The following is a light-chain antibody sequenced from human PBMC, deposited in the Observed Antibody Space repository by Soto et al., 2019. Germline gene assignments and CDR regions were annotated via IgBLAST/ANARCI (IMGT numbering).Light chain of an antibody. Sequence: IQLTHSPSFLSESVGDRVTITCRASQGISSYLAWYQQKPGKAPKLLIYAASTLQSGVPSRFSGSGSGTEFTLTISSLQPEDFATYYCQQLNSYPPFGGGTKVDI. V-gene: IGKV1-9*01. CDR1: QGISSY. CDR2: AAS. CDR3: QQLNSYPP. J-gene: IGKJ4*01.